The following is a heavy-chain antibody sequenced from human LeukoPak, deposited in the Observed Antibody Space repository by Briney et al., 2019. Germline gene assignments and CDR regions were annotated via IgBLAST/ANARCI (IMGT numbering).Heavy chain of an antibody. CDR1: GGSISSYY. V-gene: IGHV4-4*07. D-gene: IGHD3-9*01. CDR2: IYTSGST. J-gene: IGHJ5*02. CDR3: ARELRYFDWLLYWFDP. Sequence: SETLSLTCTVSGGSISSYYWSWIRQPAGKGLEWIGRIYTSGSTNYNPSLKNRVTMSVDTSKNQFSLKLSSVTAADTAVYYCARELRYFDWLLYWFDPWGQGTLVTVSS.